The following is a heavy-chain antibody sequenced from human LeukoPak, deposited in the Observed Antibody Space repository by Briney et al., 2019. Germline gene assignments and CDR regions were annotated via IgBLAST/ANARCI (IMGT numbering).Heavy chain of an antibody. D-gene: IGHD3-10*01. CDR1: GSIFSRYW. CDR2: IKQDGSEK. CDR3: ARVGLLWFGETIH. J-gene: IGHJ4*02. Sequence: GGSLRLSCAASGSIFSRYWMSWVRQAPGKGLEWAANIKQDGSEKYYVDSVKGRFTISRDNAKNSLYLQMNSLGAEDTAVYYCARVGLLWFGETIHWGQGTLVTVSS. V-gene: IGHV3-7*01.